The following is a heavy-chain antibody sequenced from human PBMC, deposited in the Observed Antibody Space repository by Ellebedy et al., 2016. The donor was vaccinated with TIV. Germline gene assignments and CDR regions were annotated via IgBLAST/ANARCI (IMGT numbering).Heavy chain of an antibody. Sequence: MPGGSLRLSCTVSGGSISSYYWSWIRQPAGKGLEWIGRIYTSGSTNYNPSLKSRVTMSVDTSKNQFSLKLSSVTAADTAVYYCARDVVAAANWFDPWGQGTLVTVSS. J-gene: IGHJ5*02. D-gene: IGHD2-15*01. CDR1: GGSISSYY. V-gene: IGHV4-4*07. CDR2: IYTSGST. CDR3: ARDVVAAANWFDP.